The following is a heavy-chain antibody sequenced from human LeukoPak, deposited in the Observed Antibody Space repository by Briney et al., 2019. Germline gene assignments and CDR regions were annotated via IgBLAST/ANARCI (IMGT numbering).Heavy chain of an antibody. Sequence: SETLSVTCAVYGGSFSGYYWSWIRQPPGKGLEWIGEINHSGSTNYNPSLKSRVTISVDTSKNQFSLKLSSVTAADTAVYYCARLERITMVRGVIQRPPFDYWGQGTLVTVSS. D-gene: IGHD3-10*01. V-gene: IGHV4-34*01. CDR3: ARLERITMVRGVIQRPPFDY. CDR2: INHSGST. J-gene: IGHJ4*02. CDR1: GGSFSGYY.